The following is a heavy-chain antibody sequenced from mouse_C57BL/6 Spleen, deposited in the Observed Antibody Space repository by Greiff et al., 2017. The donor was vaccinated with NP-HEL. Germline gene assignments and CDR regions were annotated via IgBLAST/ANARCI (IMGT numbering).Heavy chain of an antibody. CDR1: GYTFTDYE. J-gene: IGHJ3*01. Sequence: QVQLQQSGAELVRPGASVTLSCKASGYTFTDYEMHWVKQTPVHGLEWIGAIDPETGGTAYNQKFKGKAILTADKSSITAYMELRSLTSEDSAVYYCTRHLYDGYGTWFAYWGQGTLGTVSA. V-gene: IGHV1-15*01. CDR3: TRHLYDGYGTWFAY. CDR2: IDPETGGT. D-gene: IGHD2-3*01.